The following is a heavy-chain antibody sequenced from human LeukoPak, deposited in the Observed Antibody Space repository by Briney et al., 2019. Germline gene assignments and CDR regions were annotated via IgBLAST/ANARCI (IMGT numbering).Heavy chain of an antibody. CDR2: ISSSGSTI. D-gene: IGHD1-1*01. Sequence: GGSLRLSCAASGFTFSSYEMNWVRQAPGKGLGWVSYISSSGSTIYYADSVKGRFTISRDNAKNSLYLQMNSLRAEDTAVYYCARGWKYYFDYWGQGTLVTVSS. V-gene: IGHV3-48*03. J-gene: IGHJ4*02. CDR3: ARGWKYYFDY. CDR1: GFTFSSYE.